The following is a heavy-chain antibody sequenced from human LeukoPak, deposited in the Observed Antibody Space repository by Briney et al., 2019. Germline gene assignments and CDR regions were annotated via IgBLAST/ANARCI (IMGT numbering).Heavy chain of an antibody. CDR1: GFTFSGYV. V-gene: IGHV3-23*01. Sequence: GGSLRLSCAASGFTFSGYVMSWVCQAPGKGLEWVSSISGSGSSKHYADSVKGQFTISRDNSKNTLYLQMNSLRAEDTAVYYCARASNWNYGDYWGQGTLVTVSS. CDR3: ARASNWNYGDY. J-gene: IGHJ4*02. D-gene: IGHD1-7*01. CDR2: ISGSGSSK.